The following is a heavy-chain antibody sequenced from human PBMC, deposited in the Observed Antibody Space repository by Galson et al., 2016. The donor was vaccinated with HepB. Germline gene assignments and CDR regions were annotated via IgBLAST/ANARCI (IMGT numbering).Heavy chain of an antibody. J-gene: IGHJ3*02. Sequence: APGKGLEWVSYISTSGSTVYYADSVKGRFIISRDNAKNLLFLQMNSLRSDDTAVYYCARVVLEWPKDDAFDIWGQGTMVTVSS. V-gene: IGHV3-11*01. CDR3: ARVVLEWPKDDAFDI. CDR2: ISTSGSTV. D-gene: IGHD3-3*01.